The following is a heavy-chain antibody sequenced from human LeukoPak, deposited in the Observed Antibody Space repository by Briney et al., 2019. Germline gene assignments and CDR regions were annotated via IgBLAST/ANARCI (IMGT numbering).Heavy chain of an antibody. J-gene: IGHJ3*02. V-gene: IGHV4-59*01. CDR1: GGFISSYY. CDR3: ARSRNSAGSGLFDI. Sequence: SETLSLTCSVPGGFISSYYWNWIRQPPGKGLEWIGYIYYNGITNYNPSLKSRVTISIDTSKNQFSVRLSSVTAADTAVYYCARSRNSAGSGLFDIWGQGTMVTVSS. CDR2: IYYNGIT. D-gene: IGHD3-10*01.